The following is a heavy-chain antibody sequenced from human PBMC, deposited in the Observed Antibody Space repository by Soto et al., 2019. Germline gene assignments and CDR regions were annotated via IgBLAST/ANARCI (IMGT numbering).Heavy chain of an antibody. J-gene: IGHJ6*03. D-gene: IGHD6-6*01. CDR2: ISGSGVST. CDR3: ARRKTVRWSIVDYYYYYYMDV. CDR1: GFTFSNYP. Sequence: PGGSLRLSCAASGFTFSNYPMSWVRQAPGKGLEWVSAISGSGVSTYYADSVKGRFTISRDNSKNTLYLQMNSLRAEDTAVYYCARRKTVRWSIVDYYYYYYMDVWGKGTTVTVSS. V-gene: IGHV3-23*01.